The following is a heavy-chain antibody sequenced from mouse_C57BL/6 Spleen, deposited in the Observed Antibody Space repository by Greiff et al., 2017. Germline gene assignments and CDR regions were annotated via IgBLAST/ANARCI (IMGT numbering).Heavy chain of an antibody. CDR3: ARGDNYVLFDD. D-gene: IGHD1-3*01. J-gene: IGHJ2*01. V-gene: IGHV3-6*01. CDR2: ISYDGSN. CDR1: GYSITSGDY. Sequence: VQLMQSGPGFVKPSQSLSLTCSFTGYSITSGDYWNCLRQSPGNKLEWTGYISYDGSNYYNPSLKNRISITRDTTKNQFFLKLNSVTTEDTAEYYCARGDNYVLFDDWGKGTTLTVSS.